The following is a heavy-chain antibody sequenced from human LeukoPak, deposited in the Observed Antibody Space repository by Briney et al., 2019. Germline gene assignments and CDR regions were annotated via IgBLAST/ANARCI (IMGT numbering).Heavy chain of an antibody. V-gene: IGHV3-21*04. CDR2: ISSSSSYI. CDR1: GFTFSSYE. Sequence: GGSLRLSCAASGFTFSSYEMNWVRQAPGKGLEWVSSISSSSSYIYYADSVKGRFTISRDNSKNTLYLQVNSLRVEDTAVYYCAKDRLGAMMYFDFWGQGTLVTVSS. D-gene: IGHD1-26*01. J-gene: IGHJ4*02. CDR3: AKDRLGAMMYFDF.